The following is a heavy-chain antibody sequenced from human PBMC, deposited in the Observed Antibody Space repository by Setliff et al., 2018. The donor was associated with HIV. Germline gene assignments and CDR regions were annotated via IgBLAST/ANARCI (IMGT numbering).Heavy chain of an antibody. J-gene: IGHJ3*02. Sequence: GASVKVSCKASGYTFTSYGISWVRQAPGQGLEWMGWISGYNGNTEYAQKFQGRVTMTTDTSTTIAYVELRSLRAEDTTVYYCARDPYYYDSSGYGPRAFDIWGQGTMVTVSS. V-gene: IGHV1-18*01. D-gene: IGHD3-22*01. CDR1: GYTFTSYG. CDR3: ARDPYYYDSSGYGPRAFDI. CDR2: ISGYNGNT.